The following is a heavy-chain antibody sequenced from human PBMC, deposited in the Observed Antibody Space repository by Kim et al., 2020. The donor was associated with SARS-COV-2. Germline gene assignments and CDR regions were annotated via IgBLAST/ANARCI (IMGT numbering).Heavy chain of an antibody. D-gene: IGHD3-3*01. Sequence: SETLSLTCTVSGGSISSYYWSWIRQPPGKGLEWIGYIYYSGSTNYNPSLKSRVTISVDTSKNQFSLKLSSVTAADTAVYYCARASNYDFWSGPGDYWGQGTLVTVSS. CDR3: ARASNYDFWSGPGDY. CDR2: IYYSGST. CDR1: GGSISSYY. V-gene: IGHV4-59*08. J-gene: IGHJ4*02.